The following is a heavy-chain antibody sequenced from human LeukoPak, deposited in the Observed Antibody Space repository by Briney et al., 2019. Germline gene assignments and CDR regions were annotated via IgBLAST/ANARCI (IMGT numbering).Heavy chain of an antibody. D-gene: IGHD3-10*01. CDR3: ARAGGRLLWFGEPNDYFDY. Sequence: SETLSLTCTVSGGSISSGSYYWSWIRQPAGKGLEWIGRIYTSGNTNYNPSLKSRVTISVDTSKNQFSLKLSSVTAADTAVYYCARAGGRLLWFGEPNDYFDYWGQGTLVTVSS. J-gene: IGHJ4*02. CDR2: IYTSGNT. V-gene: IGHV4-61*02. CDR1: GGSISSGSYY.